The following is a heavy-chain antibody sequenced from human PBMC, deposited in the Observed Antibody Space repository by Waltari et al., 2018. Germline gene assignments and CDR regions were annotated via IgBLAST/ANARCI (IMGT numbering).Heavy chain of an antibody. Sequence: QLQLQESGPGLVKPSETLSLTCTVSGGSISSSSYYWGWIRQPPGKGLGWIGSIYYRGSTYSNPSLKRRVTISGDTSKNQFSLKLSSVTAADTAVYYCARVPYYDYVWGSYRQDDYFDYWGQGTLVTVSS. V-gene: IGHV4-39*01. CDR3: ARVPYYDYVWGSYRQDDYFDY. D-gene: IGHD3-16*02. CDR1: GGSISSSSYY. CDR2: IYYRGST. J-gene: IGHJ4*02.